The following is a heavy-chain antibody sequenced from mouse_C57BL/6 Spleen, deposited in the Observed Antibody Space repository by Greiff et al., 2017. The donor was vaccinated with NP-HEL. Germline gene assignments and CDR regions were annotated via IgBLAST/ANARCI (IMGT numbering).Heavy chain of an antibody. Sequence: VQLQQSGAELVKPGASVKMSCKASGYTFTSYWITWVKQRPGQGLEWIGDIYPGSGSTNYNEKFKSKATLTVDTSSSTAYMQLSSLTSEDSAVYYCARSYLLSGYYAMDYWGQGTSVTVSS. CDR1: GYTFTSYW. CDR2: IYPGSGST. CDR3: ARSYLLSGYYAMDY. J-gene: IGHJ4*01. D-gene: IGHD2-10*01. V-gene: IGHV1-55*01.